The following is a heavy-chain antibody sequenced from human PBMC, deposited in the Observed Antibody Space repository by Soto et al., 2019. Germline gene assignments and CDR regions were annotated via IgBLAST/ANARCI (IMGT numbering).Heavy chain of an antibody. CDR3: ARLIAARLEPLNRYFDL. CDR1: GGSISSYY. Sequence: SETLSLTCTVSGGSISSYYWSWMRQPPGKGLEWIGYIYYSGSTNYNPSLKSRVTISVDTSKNQFSLKLSSVTAADTAVYYCARLIAARLEPLNRYFDLWGRGTLVTVSS. D-gene: IGHD6-6*01. V-gene: IGHV4-59*08. J-gene: IGHJ2*01. CDR2: IYYSGST.